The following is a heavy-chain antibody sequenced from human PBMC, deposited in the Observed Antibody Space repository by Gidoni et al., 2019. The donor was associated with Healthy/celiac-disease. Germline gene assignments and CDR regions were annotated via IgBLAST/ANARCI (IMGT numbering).Heavy chain of an antibody. V-gene: IGHV3-53*04. D-gene: IGHD2-15*01. J-gene: IGHJ6*02. CDR3: ARDLRVGRVGYCSGGSCPSLYYYYGMDV. Sequence: EVQLVESGGGLVQPGGSLRLSCAASGFTVSSNYMSWVRQAPGKGLEWVSVIYSGGSTYYADSVKGRFTISRHNSKNTLYLQMNSLRAEDTAVYYCARDLRVGRVGYCSGGSCPSLYYYYGMDVWGQGTTVTVSS. CDR2: IYSGGST. CDR1: GFTVSSNY.